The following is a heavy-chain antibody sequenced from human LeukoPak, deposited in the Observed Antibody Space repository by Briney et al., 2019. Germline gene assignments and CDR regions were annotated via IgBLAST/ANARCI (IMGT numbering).Heavy chain of an antibody. CDR3: ARGASNSGSYYNWFDP. D-gene: IGHD1-26*01. CDR1: GFTFSSYA. J-gene: IGHJ5*02. CDR2: ISSSGSTI. V-gene: IGHV3-48*04. Sequence: GGSLRLSCAASGFTFSSYAMSWVRQAPGKGLEWVSYISSSGSTIYYADSVKGRFTISRDNAKNSLYLQMNSLSAEDTAVYYCARGASNSGSYYNWFDPWGQGTLVSVSS.